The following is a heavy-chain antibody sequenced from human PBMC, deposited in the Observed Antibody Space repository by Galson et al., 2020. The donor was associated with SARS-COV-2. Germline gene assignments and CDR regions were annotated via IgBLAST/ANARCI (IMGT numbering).Heavy chain of an antibody. V-gene: IGHV4-34*01. CDR2: INHSGST. D-gene: IGHD6-13*01. Sequence: SETLSLTCAVYGGSLSGYYWSWIRQPPGKGLEWIGEINHSGSTNYNPSLKSRVTISVDTSKNQFSLKLSSVTAADTAVYYCARYNGAAGDYWGQGTLVTVSS. CDR3: ARYNGAAGDY. J-gene: IGHJ4*02. CDR1: GGSLSGYY.